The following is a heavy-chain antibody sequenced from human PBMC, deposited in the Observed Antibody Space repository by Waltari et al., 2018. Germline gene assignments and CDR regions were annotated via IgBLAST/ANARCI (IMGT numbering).Heavy chain of an antibody. V-gene: IGHV1-8*01. D-gene: IGHD2-2*01. CDR1: GYTFTNYD. Sequence: QVQLVQSGAEVKTPGASVKVSCKASGYTFTNYDTNWVRQATGRGLEWIGWMTPVSGNTGYAQEFQGRVTMTRDTSISTAYMELRSLRSEDTAVYYCARRRGYSTNPDDWYFDLWGRGTRVAVSS. CDR2: MTPVSGNT. CDR3: ARRRGYSTNPDDWYFDL. J-gene: IGHJ2*01.